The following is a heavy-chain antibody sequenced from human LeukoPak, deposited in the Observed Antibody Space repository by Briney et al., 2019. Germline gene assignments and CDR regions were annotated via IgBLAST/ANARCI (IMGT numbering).Heavy chain of an antibody. J-gene: IGHJ4*02. CDR2: SDPEDGET. V-gene: IGHV1-24*01. Sequence: ASVKVSCKVSGYTLTELSMHWVRQAPGKGLEWMGGSDPEDGETIYAQKFQGRVTMTEDTSTDTAYMELSSLRSEDTAVYYCATTLIVVVTSQPYYFDYWGQGTLVTVSS. CDR1: GYTLTELS. D-gene: IGHD3-22*01. CDR3: ATTLIVVVTSQPYYFDY.